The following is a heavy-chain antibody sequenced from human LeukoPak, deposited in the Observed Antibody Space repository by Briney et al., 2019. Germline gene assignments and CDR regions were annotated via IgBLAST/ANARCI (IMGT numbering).Heavy chain of an antibody. D-gene: IGHD5-18*01. CDR1: GFTVSSNY. CDR2: IYSGGST. V-gene: IGHV3-66*02. J-gene: IGHJ4*02. CDR3: ARGRSRAAMGFDY. Sequence: PGGSLRLSRAASGFTVSSNYMSWVRQAPGKGLEWVSVIYSGGSTYYADSVKGRFTISRDNSKNTLYLQMNSLRAEDTAVYYCARGRSRAAMGFDYWGQGTLVTVSS.